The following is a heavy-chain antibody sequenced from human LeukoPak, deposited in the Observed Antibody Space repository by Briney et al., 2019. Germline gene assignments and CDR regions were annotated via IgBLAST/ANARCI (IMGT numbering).Heavy chain of an antibody. Sequence: GEPLKISCKGSEYSFTSHWIGWVRQIPGKGLEWMGVIYPGDSDTRYSPSFQGQVTISADKSISTAYLQWNSLKASDIAMYYCARNIQRYCSGGSCYSNWYFDLWGRGTLVTVSS. CDR3: ARNIQRYCSGGSCYSNWYFDL. J-gene: IGHJ2*01. CDR1: EYSFTSHW. D-gene: IGHD2-15*01. V-gene: IGHV5-51*01. CDR2: IYPGDSDT.